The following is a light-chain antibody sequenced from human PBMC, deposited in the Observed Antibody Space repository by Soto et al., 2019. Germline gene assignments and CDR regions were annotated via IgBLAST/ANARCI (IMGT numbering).Light chain of an antibody. CDR1: QSISSS. J-gene: IGKJ3*01. Sequence: DIQMTQSPSTLSASVGDIVTITCRASQSISSSLAWYQQKPGKAPKLLIYDASSLESRVRSRFSGDGSGTEFTLTISSLQPDDFATYDCEQYNSFPFTVGPGTKVDIK. V-gene: IGKV1-5*01. CDR2: DAS. CDR3: EQYNSFPFT.